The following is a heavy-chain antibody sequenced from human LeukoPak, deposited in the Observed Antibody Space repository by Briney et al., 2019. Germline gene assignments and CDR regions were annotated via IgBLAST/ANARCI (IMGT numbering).Heavy chain of an antibody. D-gene: IGHD3-10*02. CDR2: ISSSGSTI. CDR1: GFTFSIYG. J-gene: IGHJ6*04. Sequence: PGGSLRLSCTASGFTFSIYGMSWVRQAPGKGLEWVSYISSSGSTIYYADSVKGRFTISRDNAKNSLYLQMNSLRAEDTAVYYCAELGITMIGGVWGKGTTVTISS. CDR3: AELGITMIGGV. V-gene: IGHV3-48*03.